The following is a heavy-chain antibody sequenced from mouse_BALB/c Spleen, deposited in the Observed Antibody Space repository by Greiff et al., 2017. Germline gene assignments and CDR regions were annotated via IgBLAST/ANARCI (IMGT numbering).Heavy chain of an antibody. Sequence: VQLQQSGPQLVRPGASVKISCKASGYSFTSYWMHWVKQRPGQGLEWIGMIDPSDSETRLNQKFKDKATLTVDKSSSTAYMQLRRPTSEDSAVYYCARPGNSYYFDYWGQGTTLTVSA. J-gene: IGHJ2*01. CDR3: ARPGNSYYFDY. CDR2: IDPSDSET. V-gene: IGHV1S127*01. D-gene: IGHD2-1*01. CDR1: GYSFTSYW.